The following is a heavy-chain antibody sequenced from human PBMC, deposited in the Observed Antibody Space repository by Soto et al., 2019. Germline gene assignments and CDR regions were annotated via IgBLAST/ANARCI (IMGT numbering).Heavy chain of an antibody. D-gene: IGHD6-19*01. Sequence: ASVKVSCKASGYTFTSYGISWVRQAPGQGLEWMGWISAYNGNTNYAQKLQGRVTMTRDTSTSTVYMELSSLRSEDTVVYYCARETEQWAVDYWGQGSLVTVSS. CDR1: GYTFTSYG. CDR2: ISAYNGNT. V-gene: IGHV1-18*01. J-gene: IGHJ4*02. CDR3: ARETEQWAVDY.